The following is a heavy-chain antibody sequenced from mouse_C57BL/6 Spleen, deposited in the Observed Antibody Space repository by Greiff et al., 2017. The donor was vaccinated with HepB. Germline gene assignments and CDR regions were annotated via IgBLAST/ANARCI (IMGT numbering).Heavy chain of an antibody. CDR3: ARGDGSSPAWCAY. Sequence: EVQLVESGGGLVKPGGSLKLSCAASGFTFSDYGMHWVRQAPEKGLEWVAYISSGSSTIYYADTVKGRFTISRDNAKNTLFLQMTSLRAEDTAMYYCARGDGSSPAWCAYWGQGTLVTVSA. CDR1: GFTFSDYG. CDR2: ISSGSSTI. D-gene: IGHD1-1*01. J-gene: IGHJ3*01. V-gene: IGHV5-17*01.